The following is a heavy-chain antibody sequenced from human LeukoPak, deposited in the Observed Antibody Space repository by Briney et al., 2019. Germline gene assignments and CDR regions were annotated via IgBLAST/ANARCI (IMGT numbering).Heavy chain of an antibody. CDR1: GYSITSNYY. CDR2: IHTSGST. J-gene: IGHJ4*02. Sequence: SETLSLTCNVSGYSITSNYYWGWIRQPPGKGLEWIGRIHTSGSTNYNPSLKSRVTMSVDTSKNQFSLKLSSVTAADTAVYYCARDRYYYGSEDLKLDYWGQGTLVTVSS. V-gene: IGHV4-38-2*02. CDR3: ARDRYYYGSEDLKLDY. D-gene: IGHD3-10*01.